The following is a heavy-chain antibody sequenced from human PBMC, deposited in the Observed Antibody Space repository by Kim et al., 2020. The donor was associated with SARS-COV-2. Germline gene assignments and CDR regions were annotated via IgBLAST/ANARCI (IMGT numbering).Heavy chain of an antibody. Sequence: SETLSLTCTVSGGSISSSSYYWGWIRQPPGKGLEWIGSIYYSGSTYYNPSLKSRVTISVDTSKNQFSLKLSSVTAADTAVYYCARSTDYYDSSDAFDIWG. CDR2: IYYSGST. CDR1: GGSISSSSYY. V-gene: IGHV4-39*01. D-gene: IGHD3-22*01. J-gene: IGHJ3*02. CDR3: ARSTDYYDSSDAFDI.